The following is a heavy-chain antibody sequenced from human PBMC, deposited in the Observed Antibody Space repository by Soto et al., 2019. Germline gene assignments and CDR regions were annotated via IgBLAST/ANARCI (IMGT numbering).Heavy chain of an antibody. CDR3: TRAVGYSYGPAFYGMDV. D-gene: IGHD5-18*01. V-gene: IGHV3-15*01. Sequence: WGSLRLSCSASGFTFSNAWMSWVRQAPGKGLEWVGRIKSKTDGGTPDYAAPVKGRFTISRDDSKNTLYLQMNSLKTEDTAVYYCTRAVGYSYGPAFYGMDVWGQGTTVTVSS. J-gene: IGHJ6*02. CDR2: IKSKTDGGTP. CDR1: GFTFSNAW.